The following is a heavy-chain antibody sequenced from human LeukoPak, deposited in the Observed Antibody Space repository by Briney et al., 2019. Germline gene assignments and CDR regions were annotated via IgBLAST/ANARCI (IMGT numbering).Heavy chain of an antibody. Sequence: WETLSLTCTVSGGSVSSTTYYWSWIRQPPGKGLEWIASINYSGSTYYNPSLKSRVTISVDTSENQFSLKLSSVTAADTAVYYCARYVVYGSGKYYFDYWGQGTLVTVSS. CDR2: INYSGST. V-gene: IGHV4-39*01. CDR1: GGSVSSTTYY. J-gene: IGHJ4*02. D-gene: IGHD3-10*01. CDR3: ARYVVYGSGKYYFDY.